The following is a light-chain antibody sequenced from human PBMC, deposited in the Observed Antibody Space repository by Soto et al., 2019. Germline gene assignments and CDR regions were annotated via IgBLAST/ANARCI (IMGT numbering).Light chain of an antibody. CDR1: QSVSSY. CDR2: DAS. V-gene: IGKV3-11*01. CDR3: QQRANWPLT. J-gene: IGKJ2*01. Sequence: ETVLTQSPATLSLSPGERATLSCRASQSVSSYLAWYQQKPGQAPRLLIYDASNRATGIPARFSGSWSGTDFTLTISSLEPEDYAVYYCQQRANWPLTFCQGTKLEIK.